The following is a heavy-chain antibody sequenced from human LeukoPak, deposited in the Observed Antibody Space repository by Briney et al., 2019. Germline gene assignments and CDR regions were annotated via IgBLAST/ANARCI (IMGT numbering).Heavy chain of an antibody. J-gene: IGHJ4*02. CDR2: IYSGGST. D-gene: IGHD1-26*01. V-gene: IGHV4-59*01. Sequence: ETLSLTCTVSGGSFNSYYWSWIRQPPGKGLEWSGYIYSGGSTNYNPSLKSRVTTSVDTSKNRFSLKLSSVTAADTAVYYCARGSFIVGATIIDYWGQGTLVTVSS. CDR1: GGSFNSYY. CDR3: ARGSFIVGATIIDY.